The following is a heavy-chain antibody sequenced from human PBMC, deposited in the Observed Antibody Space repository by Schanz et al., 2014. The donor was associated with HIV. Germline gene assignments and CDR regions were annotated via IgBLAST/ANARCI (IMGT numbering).Heavy chain of an antibody. Sequence: QVQLVQSGAEVKKPGSSVKISCKASGDSFSNLGINWVRQAPGQGLEWMGMIKTRGGTTTYAQKFQGRVTITADEPMSTAYMELSSLRSEDTAVYYCSRAFYSDSGSFYSVDPWGQGTLVTVSS. D-gene: IGHD3-10*01. CDR2: IKTRGGTT. J-gene: IGHJ5*02. V-gene: IGHV1-69*18. CDR3: SRAFYSDSGSFYSVDP. CDR1: GDSFSNLG.